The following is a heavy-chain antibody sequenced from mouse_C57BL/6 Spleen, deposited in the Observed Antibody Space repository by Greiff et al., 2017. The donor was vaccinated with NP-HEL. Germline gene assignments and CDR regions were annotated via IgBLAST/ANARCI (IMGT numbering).Heavy chain of an antibody. CDR1: GYTFTDYY. V-gene: IGHV1-76*01. CDR2: IYPGSGNT. CDR3: ARDYGSSPWFAY. Sequence: VKLMESGAELVRPGASVKLSCKASGYTFTDYYINWVKQRPGQGLEWIARIYPGSGNTYYNEKFKGKATLTAEKSSSTAYMQLSSLTSEDSAVYFCARDYGSSPWFAYWGQGTLVTVSA. D-gene: IGHD1-1*01. J-gene: IGHJ3*01.